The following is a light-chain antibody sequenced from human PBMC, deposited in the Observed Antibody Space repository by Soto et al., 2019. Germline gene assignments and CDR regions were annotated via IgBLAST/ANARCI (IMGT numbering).Light chain of an antibody. Sequence: QSVLTQPPSASGTPGQRVTISCSGTSYNIGTNSVNWYQQLPGTAPKLLIYSDYQRPSGVPDRFSGSKSGTSASLAISGLQSEDEADYYCAAWDDSLNGSVFGGGTKLTVL. CDR3: AAWDDSLNGSV. V-gene: IGLV1-44*01. J-gene: IGLJ2*01. CDR1: SYNIGTNS. CDR2: SDY.